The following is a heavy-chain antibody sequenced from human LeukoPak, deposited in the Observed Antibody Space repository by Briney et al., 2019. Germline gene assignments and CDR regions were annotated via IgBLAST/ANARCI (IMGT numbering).Heavy chain of an antibody. V-gene: IGHV3-74*01. J-gene: IGHJ4*02. CDR2: MNSDGTTT. CDR1: GFTFSRHW. CDR3: ARGQVRSVAIDY. Sequence: GGSLRLSCAASGFTFSRHWMHWVRQAPGKGLVWVSRMNSDGTTTTYADSVRGRCTISRDNAKNTVYLQMNSLRAEDTAVYYCARGQVRSVAIDYWGQGTLVTVSS.